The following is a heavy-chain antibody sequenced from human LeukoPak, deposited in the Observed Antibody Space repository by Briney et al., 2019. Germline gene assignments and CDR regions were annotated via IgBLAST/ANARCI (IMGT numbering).Heavy chain of an antibody. V-gene: IGHV4-34*01. D-gene: IGHD4-17*01. CDR2: INHSGST. CDR1: GGSFSGYY. CDR3: ARWTTETTVTPTTYFDY. J-gene: IGHJ4*02. Sequence: KPSETLSLTCAVYGGSFSGYYWSWIRQPPGKGLEWIGEINHSGSTNYNPSLKSRVTISVDTSKNQFSLKLSSVTAADTAVYYCARWTTETTVTPTTYFDYWGQGTLVTVSS.